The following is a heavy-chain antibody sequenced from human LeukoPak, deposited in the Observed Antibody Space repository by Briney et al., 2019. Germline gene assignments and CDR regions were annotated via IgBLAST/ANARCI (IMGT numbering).Heavy chain of an antibody. CDR1: GFTFSSYD. V-gene: IGHV3-48*03. J-gene: IGHJ4*02. CDR3: VREEVNCGGACLDY. CDR2: IYSTGSGI. D-gene: IGHD2-21*02. Sequence: GGSLRLSCVASGFTFSSYDCNWVRQAPGKGLEWVSYIYSTGSGIYYADSVKGRFTVSRDNAKNSLSLQMNSLRDEDTGVYYCVREEVNCGGACLDYWGQGSQVTVSS.